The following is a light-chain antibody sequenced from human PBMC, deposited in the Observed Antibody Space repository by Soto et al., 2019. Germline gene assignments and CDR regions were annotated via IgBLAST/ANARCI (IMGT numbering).Light chain of an antibody. V-gene: IGLV2-8*01. CDR2: EVS. Sequence: QSVLTQPPSASGSPGQSVTIACTGTSSDVGGYSYVSWYQQHPGKAPKLMIYEVSKRPSGVPDRFSGSKSGSTASLTVSGLQAEDEADYFCSSYARNKAVLFGGGTKLTVL. J-gene: IGLJ2*01. CDR1: SSDVGGYSY. CDR3: SSYARNKAVL.